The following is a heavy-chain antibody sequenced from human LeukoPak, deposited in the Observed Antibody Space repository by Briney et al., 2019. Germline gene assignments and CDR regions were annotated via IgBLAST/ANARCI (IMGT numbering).Heavy chain of an antibody. Sequence: GGSLRLSCAASGFTFSSYWMSWVRQAPGKGLEWVANIKQDGSEKYCVDSVKGRFTISRDNAKNSLYLQMNSLRAEDTAVYYCAREGYNWNFWSLRLDYWGQGTLVTVSS. CDR1: GFTFSSYW. V-gene: IGHV3-7*01. D-gene: IGHD1-1*01. CDR2: IKQDGSEK. CDR3: AREGYNWNFWSLRLDY. J-gene: IGHJ4*02.